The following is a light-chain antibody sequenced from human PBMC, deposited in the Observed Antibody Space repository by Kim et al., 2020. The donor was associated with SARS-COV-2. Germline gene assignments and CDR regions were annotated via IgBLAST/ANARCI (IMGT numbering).Light chain of an antibody. Sequence: QAVVTQEPSLTVSPGGTVTPTCGSTTGAVTSRHYPYWLQQKPGQAPRTLIYDISTKHSWTPARFSGSLLGGKAALTLSGAQPEDEAEYYCLLSYSDARPVEFGGGTQLTVL. CDR3: LLSYSDARPVE. V-gene: IGLV7-46*01. J-gene: IGLJ2*01. CDR1: TGAVTSRHY. CDR2: DIS.